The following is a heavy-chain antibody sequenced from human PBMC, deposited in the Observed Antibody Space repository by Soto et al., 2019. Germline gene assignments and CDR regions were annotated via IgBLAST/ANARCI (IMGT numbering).Heavy chain of an antibody. CDR3: ARDCLQYSPPYYYYGMDV. CDR1: GFTFISYA. CDR2: ISYDGSNK. J-gene: IGHJ6*02. V-gene: IGHV3-30-3*01. D-gene: IGHD4-4*01. Sequence: GGSLRLSCAASGFTFISYAMHWVRQAPGKGLEWVAVISYDGSNKYYADSVKGRFTISRDDSKNTLYLQMNSLRAEDTAVYYCARDCLQYSPPYYYYGMDVWGQGTTVTVSS.